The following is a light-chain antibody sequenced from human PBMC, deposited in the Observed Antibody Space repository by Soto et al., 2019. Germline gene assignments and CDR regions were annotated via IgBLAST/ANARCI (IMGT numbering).Light chain of an antibody. Sequence: QSALTQPASVSGSPGQSITISCTGSSSDVGTYRLVSWYQQHPGKAPELIIYEDNKRPSGVSDRFSGSKSGNTASLTIAGLQTGDEADYYCCSYVGGNTLVFGGGTKVTVL. CDR3: CSYVGGNTLV. V-gene: IGLV2-23*01. CDR2: EDN. J-gene: IGLJ3*02. CDR1: SSDVGTYRL.